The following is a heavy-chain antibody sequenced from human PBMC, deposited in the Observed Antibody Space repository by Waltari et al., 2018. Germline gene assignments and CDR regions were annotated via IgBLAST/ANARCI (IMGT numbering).Heavy chain of an antibody. CDR3: AGERGRVRGPGLDY. CDR1: GFTFSSYS. CDR2: ISSSSSYI. J-gene: IGHJ4*02. V-gene: IGHV3-21*01. Sequence: EVQLVESGGGLVKPGGSLRLSCAASGFTFSSYSMNWVRQAPGKGLEWVSSISSSSSYIYYADSVKGRFTISRDNAKNSLYLQMNSLRAEDTAVYYCAGERGRVRGPGLDYWGQGTLVTVSS. D-gene: IGHD3-10*01.